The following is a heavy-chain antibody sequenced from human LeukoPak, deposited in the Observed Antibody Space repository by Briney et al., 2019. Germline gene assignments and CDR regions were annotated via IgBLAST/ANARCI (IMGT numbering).Heavy chain of an antibody. CDR3: AKVQGTYSSGYFFDY. CDR2: ISWNSGYI. D-gene: IGHD6-19*01. CDR1: GFTFDNYA. J-gene: IGHJ4*02. V-gene: IGHV3-9*01. Sequence: GRSLRLSCAASGFTFDNYAMHWVRHAPGKGLEWLSIISWNSGYIGYADSVKGRFTISRDNAKKYLDLQMNSLRAEDTAFYYCAKVQGTYSSGYFFDYWGQGTLVTVSS.